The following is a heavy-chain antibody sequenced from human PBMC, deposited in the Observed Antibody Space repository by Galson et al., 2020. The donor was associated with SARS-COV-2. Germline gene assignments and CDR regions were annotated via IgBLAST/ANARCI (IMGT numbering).Heavy chain of an antibody. V-gene: IGHV4-59*01. D-gene: IGHD6-19*01. CDR2: IYYSGST. CDR1: GGSFSDYY. J-gene: IGHJ4*02. Sequence: TSETLSLTCAVSGGSFSDYYWSWIRQAPGKGLEWIGYIYYSGSTNYNPSLKSRVTISVDTSKNQFSLKLSSVTAADTAVYYCARAVPAVAGTEYFDDWGQGTLVTVSS. CDR3: ARAVPAVAGTEYFDD.